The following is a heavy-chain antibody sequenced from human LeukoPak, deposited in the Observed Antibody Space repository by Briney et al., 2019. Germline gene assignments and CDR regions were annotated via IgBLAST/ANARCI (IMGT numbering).Heavy chain of an antibody. V-gene: IGHV3-30-3*01. J-gene: IGHJ4*02. CDR1: GFTFSSYA. CDR2: ISYDGSNK. CDR3: ARAHPGYGSGPFDY. Sequence: GGSLRLSCAASGFTFSSYAMHWVRQAPGKGLEWVAVISYDGSNKYYADSVKGRFTISRDNSKNTLYLQMNSLRAEDTAVYYCARAHPGYGSGPFDYWGQGTLITVSS. D-gene: IGHD3-10*01.